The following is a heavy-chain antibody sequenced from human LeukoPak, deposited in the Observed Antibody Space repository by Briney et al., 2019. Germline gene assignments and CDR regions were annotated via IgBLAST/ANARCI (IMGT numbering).Heavy chain of an antibody. J-gene: IGHJ3*01. Sequence: GGSLRLSCAASGFTFSSYTMNWVRQAPGKGLEWVSFISSSSKTIYYADSVKGRFTISRDSAENLLYLQMNSLRDEDTAVYFCARGPLGELSPDTFDSWGQGTMVTVSS. D-gene: IGHD3-16*02. CDR3: ARGPLGELSPDTFDS. CDR1: GFTFSSYT. CDR2: ISSSSKTI. V-gene: IGHV3-48*02.